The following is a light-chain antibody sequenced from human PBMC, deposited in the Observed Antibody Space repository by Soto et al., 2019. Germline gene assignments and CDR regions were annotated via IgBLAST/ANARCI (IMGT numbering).Light chain of an antibody. CDR2: DVS. V-gene: IGLV2-14*01. Sequence: QSALTQPASVSGSPGQSITISCTGTSSDVGSYNYVSWYQQHPGKAPKLMIYDVSNRPSGVSNRFAGSKSGNTASLNISGLKAADEANYDCSSYTSSSTRVFGGGTQLTVL. CDR3: SSYTSSSTRV. J-gene: IGLJ3*02. CDR1: SSDVGSYNY.